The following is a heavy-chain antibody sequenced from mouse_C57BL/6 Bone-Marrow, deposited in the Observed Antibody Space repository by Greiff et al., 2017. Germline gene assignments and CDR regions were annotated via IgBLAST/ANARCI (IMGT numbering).Heavy chain of an antibody. CDR2: INPNNGGT. D-gene: IGHD1-1*01. J-gene: IGHJ2*01. V-gene: IGHV1-22*01. CDR3: SRRDYYDGSSYDFDY. CDR1: GYTFTDYN. Sequence: EVQLKESGPELVKPGASVKMSCTASGYTFTDYNMHWVKQSHGKSLEWIGYINPNNGGTSYNQKFKGKATLTVNKSSSTAYMGLRSLTSEDSAVYYWSRRDYYDGSSYDFDYWGQGTTLTVSS.